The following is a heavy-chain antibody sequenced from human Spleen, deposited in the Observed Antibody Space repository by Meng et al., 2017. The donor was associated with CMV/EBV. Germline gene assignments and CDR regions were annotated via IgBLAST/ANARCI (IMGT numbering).Heavy chain of an antibody. V-gene: IGHV3-53*01. CDR2: IYSGGST. CDR1: GFTVSSNY. Sequence: GGSLRLSCAASGFTVSSNYMSWVRQAPGKGLEWVSVIYSGGSTYYADSVKGRFTISRDNSKNTLYLQMNSLRAEDTAVYYCAKGNLRVSGADSFDYWGQGTLVTVSS. CDR3: AKGNLRVSGADSFDY. J-gene: IGHJ4*02. D-gene: IGHD2-21*01.